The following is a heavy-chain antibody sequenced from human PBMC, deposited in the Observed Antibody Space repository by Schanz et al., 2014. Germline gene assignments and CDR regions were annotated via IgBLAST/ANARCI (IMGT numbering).Heavy chain of an antibody. D-gene: IGHD3-16*02. CDR1: GITFSGYS. V-gene: IGHV3-48*01. CDR3: ARDYRGVVYPTRHDAFDD. CDR2: ISGSSSTK. J-gene: IGHJ3*01. Sequence: EVQLLESGGGLAQPGGSLRLSCAASGITFSGYSMNWVRQAPGKGLEWVSYISGSSSTKYYADSVKGRFTISRDNGKKTLYLKRNIGEAKATAVYYCARDYRGVVYPTRHDAFDDWGQGTVVTVSS.